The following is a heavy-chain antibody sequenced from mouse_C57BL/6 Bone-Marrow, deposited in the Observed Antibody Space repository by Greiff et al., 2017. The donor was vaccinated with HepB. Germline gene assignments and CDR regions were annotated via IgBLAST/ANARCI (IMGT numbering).Heavy chain of an antibody. J-gene: IGHJ1*03. Sequence: QVQLQQPGAELVMPGASVKLSCKASGYTFTSYWMHWVKQRPGQGLEWIGEIDPSDSYTNYNQKFKGKSTLTVDKSSSTADMQLSSLTSEDSAVYYCAREGLITFDVWGTGTTVTVSS. D-gene: IGHD1-1*01. V-gene: IGHV1-69*01. CDR1: GYTFTSYW. CDR3: AREGLITFDV. CDR2: IDPSDSYT.